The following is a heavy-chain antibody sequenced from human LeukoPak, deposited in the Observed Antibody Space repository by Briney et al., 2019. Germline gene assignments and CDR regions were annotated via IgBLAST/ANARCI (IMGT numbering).Heavy chain of an antibody. D-gene: IGHD4-17*01. Sequence: RASMRVSCKASGYTFTHHEINWVRQAPGQGLEWMGWINPQNEVTAYAQKFQGRVTITKDTSLHTAYLELTRLTSDDTAFYYCARGLLTGDYGEQMGDFWGRGTPVTVSS. J-gene: IGHJ4*02. CDR3: ARGLLTGDYGEQMGDF. V-gene: IGHV1-8*01. CDR2: INPQNEVT. CDR1: GYTFTHHE.